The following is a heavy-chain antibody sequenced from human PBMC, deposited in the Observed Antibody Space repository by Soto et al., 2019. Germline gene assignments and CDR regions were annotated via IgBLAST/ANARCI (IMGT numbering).Heavy chain of an antibody. CDR1: GGSISSSSYY. D-gene: IGHD4-17*01. J-gene: IGHJ5*02. V-gene: IGHV4-39*07. CDR2: IYYSGST. Sequence: PSETLSLTCTVSGGSISSSSYYWGWIRQPPGKGLEWIGSIYYSGSTYYNPSLKSRVTISVDTSKNQFSLKLSSVTAADTAVYYCAGETTVTTFDVGWFDPWGQGTLVTVSS. CDR3: AGETTVTTFDVGWFDP.